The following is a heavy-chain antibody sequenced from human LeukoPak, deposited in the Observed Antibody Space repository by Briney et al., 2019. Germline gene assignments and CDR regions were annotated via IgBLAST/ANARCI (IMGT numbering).Heavy chain of an antibody. CDR1: GGSISSYY. Sequence: SETLSLTCTVSGGSISSYYWSWIRQPPGKGLEWIGYIYYSGSTNYNSSLKSRVTISVDTSKNQFSLKLSSVTAADTAVYYCARRSDSSGWYSDYYYGMDVWGQGTTVTVSS. CDR2: IYYSGST. J-gene: IGHJ6*02. V-gene: IGHV4-59*08. D-gene: IGHD6-19*01. CDR3: ARRSDSSGWYSDYYYGMDV.